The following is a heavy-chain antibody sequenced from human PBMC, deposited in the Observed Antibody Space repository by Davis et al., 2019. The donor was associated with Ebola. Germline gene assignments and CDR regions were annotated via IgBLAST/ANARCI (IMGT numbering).Heavy chain of an antibody. CDR3: ARDRKWELLIYYYYGMDV. D-gene: IGHD1-26*01. CDR2: ISSSSSTI. J-gene: IGHJ6*02. Sequence: GESLKISCAASGFTFSSYSMNWVRQAPGKGLEWVSYISSSSSTIYYADSVKGRFTISRDNAKNSLYLQMNSLRDEDTAVYYCARDRKWELLIYYYYGMDVWGQGTTVTVSS. CDR1: GFTFSSYS. V-gene: IGHV3-48*02.